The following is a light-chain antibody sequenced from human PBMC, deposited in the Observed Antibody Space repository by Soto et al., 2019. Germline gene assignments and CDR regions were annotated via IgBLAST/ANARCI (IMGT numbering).Light chain of an antibody. CDR2: DAS. V-gene: IGKV3-11*01. J-gene: IGKJ2*01. Sequence: EIVLTQSTATLSLSPGERATLSCRASQSVGTFLGWYQQKPGQAPRLIIYDASNRATDVPARFSGNGSGTDFALTSSSVAPEDFEVYSWQHRTNWPRTFGQGNKLDIK. CDR1: QSVGTF. CDR3: QHRTNWPRT.